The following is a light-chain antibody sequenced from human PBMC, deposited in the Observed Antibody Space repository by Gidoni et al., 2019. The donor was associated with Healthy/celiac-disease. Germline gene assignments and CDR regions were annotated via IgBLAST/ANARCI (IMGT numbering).Light chain of an antibody. V-gene: IGKV1-27*01. CDR3: QKYNSAPLALT. CDR2: AAS. Sequence: DIQMSQSPSSLSASVGDRVTITCRASQGISNYLAWYQQKPGKVPKLLIYAASTLQSGVPSRFSGSGSGTAFTLTISSLQPEDVATYYCQKYNSAPLALTFGGGTKVEIK. J-gene: IGKJ4*01. CDR1: QGISNY.